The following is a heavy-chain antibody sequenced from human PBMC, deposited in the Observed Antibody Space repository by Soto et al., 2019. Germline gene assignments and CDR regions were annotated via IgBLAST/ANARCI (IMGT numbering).Heavy chain of an antibody. CDR1: GGSISSGGYY. CDR2: IYYSGGT. J-gene: IGHJ4*02. Sequence: PSETLSLTCTVPGGSISSGGYYWSWIRQHPGKGLEWIGYIYYSGGTYYNPSLKSRVTLSVDTSKNQFSLKMSSVTAADTAVYYCARREIQGPIDYWGQGTLVTVSS. CDR3: ARREIQGPIDY. D-gene: IGHD1-26*01. V-gene: IGHV4-31*03.